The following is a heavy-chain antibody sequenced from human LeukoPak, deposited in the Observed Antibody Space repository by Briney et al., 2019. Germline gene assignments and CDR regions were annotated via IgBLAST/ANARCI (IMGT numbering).Heavy chain of an antibody. CDR2: FDPEDGDT. Sequence: ASVKVSCKVSGYTLTELSMHWVRQAPGKGLEWMGRFDPEDGDTIYAQKFQGRVTMTADTSRDTVYMELSSLRSEDTAVYYCARDTRGGFDYWGQGTLVTVSS. V-gene: IGHV1-24*01. CDR1: GYTLTELS. J-gene: IGHJ4*02. CDR3: ARDTRGGFDY. D-gene: IGHD2-2*01.